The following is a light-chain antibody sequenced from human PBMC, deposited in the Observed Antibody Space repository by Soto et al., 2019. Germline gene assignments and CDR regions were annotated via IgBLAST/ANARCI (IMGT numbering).Light chain of an antibody. V-gene: IGLV1-40*01. CDR2: GNT. CDR3: QSYDSSLSGFV. Sequence: QFVLTQPPSVSGAPGQRVTICCTGSSSDIGAGYAVHWYQQLPGTAPKLLIYGNTNRPSGVPDRFSGSRSGTSASLAITGLQAEDEADYYCQSYDSSLSGFVFGTGTKVTVL. CDR1: SSDIGAGYA. J-gene: IGLJ1*01.